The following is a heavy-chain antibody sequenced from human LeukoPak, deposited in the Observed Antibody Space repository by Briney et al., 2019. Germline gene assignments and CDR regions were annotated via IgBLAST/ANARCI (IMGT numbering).Heavy chain of an antibody. CDR3: ARTRGYCSSTSCYLWFDP. J-gene: IGHJ5*02. CDR2: IYYSGST. D-gene: IGHD2-2*01. CDR1: GDSISISSYY. V-gene: IGHV4-61*05. Sequence: SETLSLTCTVSGDSISISSYYWSWIRQPPGKGLEWIGYIYYSGSTNYNPSLKSRVTISVDTSKNQFSLKLSSVTAADTAVYYCARTRGYCSSTSCYLWFDPWGQGTLVTVSS.